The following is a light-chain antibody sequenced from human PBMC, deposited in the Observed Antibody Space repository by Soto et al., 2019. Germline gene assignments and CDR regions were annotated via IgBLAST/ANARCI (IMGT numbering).Light chain of an antibody. CDR2: GVS. V-gene: IGLV2-8*01. CDR1: SSNIGDYKY. J-gene: IGLJ3*02. Sequence: QSALTQPPSASGSPGQSVTIPCTGSSSNIGDYKYVSWYQHHPGKAPKLMIYGVSERPSGVPDRFSGSKSGNTASLTVSGLQADDEADYYCYSHAGGLGGGTKLTVL. CDR3: YSHAGG.